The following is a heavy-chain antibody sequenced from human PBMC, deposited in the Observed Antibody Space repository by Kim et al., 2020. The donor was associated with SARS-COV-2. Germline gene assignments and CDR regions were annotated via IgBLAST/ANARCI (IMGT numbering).Heavy chain of an antibody. CDR3: ARPESITMGLPRRTHYYGMDI. CDR2: ISSSSSYI. Sequence: GGSLRLSCAASGFTFSSYSMNWVRQAPGKGLEWVSSISSSSSYIYYADSVKGRFTIPRDNAKTSLYLQMNSLRAEDTAVYYCARPESITMGLPRRTHYYGMDISGDEATVTVSS. D-gene: IGHD3-10*01. J-gene: IGHJ6*02. V-gene: IGHV3-21*01. CDR1: GFTFSSYS.